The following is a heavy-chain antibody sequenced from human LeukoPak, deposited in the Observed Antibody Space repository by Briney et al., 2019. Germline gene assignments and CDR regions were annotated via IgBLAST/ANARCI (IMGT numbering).Heavy chain of an antibody. V-gene: IGHV3-48*02. Sequence: GGSLRLSCAASGFTFNTYNMNWVRQTPSKGLEWISYISSSSGAIYYADSVKGRFTISRDNAKNSLCLQMNSLRDEDTAVYYCARDPPAPFVYGGTYPPDAFDIWGEGAMVTVSS. CDR3: ARDPPAPFVYGGTYPPDAFDI. J-gene: IGHJ3*02. D-gene: IGHD1-26*01. CDR2: ISSSSGAI. CDR1: GFTFNTYN.